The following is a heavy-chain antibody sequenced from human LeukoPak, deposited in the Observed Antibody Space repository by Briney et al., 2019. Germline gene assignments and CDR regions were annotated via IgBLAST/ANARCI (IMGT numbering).Heavy chain of an antibody. CDR3: ARGGYYGSGNYFRFDP. D-gene: IGHD3-10*01. CDR1: GGSISSYY. Sequence: SETLSLTCAVSGGSISSYYWSWIRQPPGKGLEWIGYIYYSGSTNYKPSLKSRVTISVDTSKNQFSLRLNSVTAADTAVYYCARGGYYGSGNYFRFDPWGQRTLVTVSS. V-gene: IGHV4-59*01. J-gene: IGHJ5*02. CDR2: IYYSGST.